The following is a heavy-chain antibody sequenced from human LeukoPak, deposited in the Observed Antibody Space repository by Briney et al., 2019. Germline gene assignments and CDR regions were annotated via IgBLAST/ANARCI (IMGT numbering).Heavy chain of an antibody. V-gene: IGHV4-34*01. CDR2: INHSGST. CDR1: GGSFSGYY. Sequence: PSETLSLTCAVYGGSFSGYYWSWIRQPPGKGLEWIGEINHSGSTNYNPSLKSRVTISVDTSKNQFSLKLSSVTAADTAVYYCALGLSSSWYYFDYWGQGTLVTVSS. D-gene: IGHD6-13*01. J-gene: IGHJ4*02. CDR3: ALGLSSSWYYFDY.